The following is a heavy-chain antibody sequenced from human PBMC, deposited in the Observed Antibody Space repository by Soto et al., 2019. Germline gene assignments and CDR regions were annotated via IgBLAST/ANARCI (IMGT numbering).Heavy chain of an antibody. CDR3: AKGADVLLWFGELLYMLDY. V-gene: IGHV3-30*18. J-gene: IGHJ4*02. CDR2: ISYDGSNK. CDR1: GFTFSSYG. Sequence: GGSLRLSCAASGFTFSSYGMHWVRQAPGKGLEWVAVISYDGSNKYYADSVKGRFTISRDNSKNTLYLQMNSLRAEDTAVYYCAKGADVLLWFGELLYMLDYWGQGTLVTVS. D-gene: IGHD3-10*01.